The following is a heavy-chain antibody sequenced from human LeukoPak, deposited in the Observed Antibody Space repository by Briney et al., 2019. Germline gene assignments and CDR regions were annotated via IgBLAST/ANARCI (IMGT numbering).Heavy chain of an antibody. Sequence: ASVKVSCKASGYTFTGYYIHWMRQAPGQGLEWLGWINPNSGGTYYAQKFQGRVTVTRDTSLTTAYMELSRLRSDDTAMYYCARAFDSGGNPFDNWGQGTLLTVSS. CDR2: INPNSGGT. CDR1: GYTFTGYY. J-gene: IGHJ4*02. D-gene: IGHD4-23*01. CDR3: ARAFDSGGNPFDN. V-gene: IGHV1-2*02.